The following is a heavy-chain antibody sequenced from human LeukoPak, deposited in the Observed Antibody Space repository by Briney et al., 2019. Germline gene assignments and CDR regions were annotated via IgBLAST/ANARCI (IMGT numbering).Heavy chain of an antibody. CDR3: ARAVGDYSGSYYHFDY. D-gene: IGHD1-26*01. Sequence: GASVKVSCKASGYTFTSYDINWVRQATGQGLEWMGWMNPNSGNTGYAQKFQGRVTMTRNTSISTAYMELSSLRSEDTAVYYCARAVGDYSGSYYHFDYWGQGTLVTVSS. CDR1: GYTFTSYD. J-gene: IGHJ4*02. V-gene: IGHV1-8*01. CDR2: MNPNSGNT.